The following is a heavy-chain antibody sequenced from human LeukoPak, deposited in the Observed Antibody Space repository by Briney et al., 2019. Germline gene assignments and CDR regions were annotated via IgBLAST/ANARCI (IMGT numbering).Heavy chain of an antibody. D-gene: IGHD3-3*01. J-gene: IGHJ3*02. CDR1: GFTFSSYG. V-gene: IGHV3-48*04. CDR3: ARTRFAPSI. Sequence: PGRSLRLSCAASGFTFSSYGMHWIRQAPGKGLEWVSYISSSGSTIYYADSVKGRFTISRDNAKNSLYLQMNSLRAEDTAVYYCARTRFAPSIWGQGTMVTVSS. CDR2: ISSSGSTI.